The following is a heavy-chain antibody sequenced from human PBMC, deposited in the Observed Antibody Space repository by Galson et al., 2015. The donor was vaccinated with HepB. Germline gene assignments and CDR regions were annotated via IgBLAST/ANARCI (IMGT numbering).Heavy chain of an antibody. D-gene: IGHD2/OR15-2a*01. CDR3: ARDLSSRYISAWHFLDT. CDR2: ISYDGTIE. J-gene: IGHJ5*02. Sequence: SLRLSCAASGFTFSSYGMHWVRQSPGKGLEWVAFISYDGTIEYYGDSGKGRYTISRDNSKDTLYSQMSTVGVEDTAVYYCARDLSSRYISAWHFLDTWGLGTLVTVSS. V-gene: IGHV3-33*08. CDR1: GFTFSSYG.